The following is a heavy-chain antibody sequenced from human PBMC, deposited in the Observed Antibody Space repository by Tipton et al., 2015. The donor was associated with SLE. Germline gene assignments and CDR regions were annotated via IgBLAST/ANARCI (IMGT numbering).Heavy chain of an antibody. J-gene: IGHJ3*02. D-gene: IGHD2/OR15-2a*01. V-gene: IGHV3-21*01. Sequence: GSLRLSCAASGFAFSSFSMNWVRQAPGRGLEWVSSIIGSGGYIYYADSVKGRFTISRDNAANSLYLQMNSLTVEDTAVYYCARGILGDPVAFDMWGQGTMAIVSS. CDR2: IIGSGGYI. CDR3: ARGILGDPVAFDM. CDR1: GFAFSSFS.